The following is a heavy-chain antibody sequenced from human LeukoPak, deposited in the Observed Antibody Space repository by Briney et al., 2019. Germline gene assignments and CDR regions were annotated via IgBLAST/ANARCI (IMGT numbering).Heavy chain of an antibody. CDR2: ISGSGGST. V-gene: IGHV3-23*01. Sequence: PGGSLRLSCAASGFTFSSYAMSWVRQAPGKGLDWVSAISGSGGSTYYADSVKGRFTTSRDSSKNTLYLQMNRLRAEDAAVYYCAKAPVTTCSGAYCYPFDYWGQGTLVTVSS. CDR1: GFTFSSYA. J-gene: IGHJ4*02. D-gene: IGHD2-21*01. CDR3: AKAPVTTCSGAYCYPFDY.